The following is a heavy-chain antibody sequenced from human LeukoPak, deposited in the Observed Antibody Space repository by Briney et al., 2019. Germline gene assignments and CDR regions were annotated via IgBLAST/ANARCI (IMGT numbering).Heavy chain of an antibody. CDR1: GFSFNDSY. CDR3: ARSGSMSSHAFDI. CDR2: IKSSDTST. J-gene: IGHJ3*02. V-gene: IGHV3-11*01. Sequence: PGGSLKHSCAASGFSFNDSYMSWIRQAPGQGLEWLSYIKSSDTSTFYADCVKGRFTVSRDNAKNSLYLQMNSLRAEDTAVYYCARSGSMSSHAFDIWGQGTVVTVSS. D-gene: IGHD3-10*01.